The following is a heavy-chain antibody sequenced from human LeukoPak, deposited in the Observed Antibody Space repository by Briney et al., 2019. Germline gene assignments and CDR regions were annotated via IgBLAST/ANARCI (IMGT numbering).Heavy chain of an antibody. J-gene: IGHJ6*04. Sequence: GGSLTLSCAASGFTFSSYEMNWVRHAPGKGLEWFSYISSSGSTIYYAESVKGRFTISRDDAKNSLYLQMNSLRAEDTAVYYCAELGITMIGGVWGKGTTVTISS. D-gene: IGHD3-10*02. CDR2: ISSSGSTI. CDR3: AELGITMIGGV. CDR1: GFTFSSYE. V-gene: IGHV3-48*03.